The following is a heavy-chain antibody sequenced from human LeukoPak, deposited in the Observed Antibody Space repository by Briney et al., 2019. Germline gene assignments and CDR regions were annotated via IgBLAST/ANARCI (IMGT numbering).Heavy chain of an antibody. J-gene: IGHJ4*02. CDR1: GFNFSTYG. V-gene: IGHV3-53*01. Sequence: PGRSLRLSCVVSGFNFSTYGMHWIRQAPGKGLDWVSVISDGGSTYYADSVRGRFTISRDNSKNTLFLQMNSLRVEDTAVYYCARGVFNWGQGTLVTVSS. CDR2: ISDGGST. CDR3: ARGVFN. D-gene: IGHD3-10*01.